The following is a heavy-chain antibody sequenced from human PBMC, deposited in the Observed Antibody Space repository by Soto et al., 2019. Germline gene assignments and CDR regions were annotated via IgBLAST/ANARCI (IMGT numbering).Heavy chain of an antibody. V-gene: IGHV1-69*13. D-gene: IGHD3-3*01. CDR1: GGTFSSYA. J-gene: IGHJ5*02. CDR2: IIPIFGTA. CDR3: ASSIGYYDFWSGYYDWFDP. Sequence: SVKVSCKASGGTFSSYAISWVRQAPGQGLEWMGGIIPIFGTADYAQKFQGRVTITADESTSTAYMELSSLRSEDTAVYYCASSIGYYDFWSGYYDWFDPWGQGTLVTVSS.